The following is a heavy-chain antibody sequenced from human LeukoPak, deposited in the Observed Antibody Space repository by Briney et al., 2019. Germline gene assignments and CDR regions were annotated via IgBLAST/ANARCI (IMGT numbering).Heavy chain of an antibody. CDR1: GGSISSYY. CDR3: ARQSTMAGGDAFDI. J-gene: IGHJ3*02. CDR2: IYYSGST. Sequence: PSETLSLTCTVSGGSISSYYWSWIRQPPGKGLEWIGYIYYSGSTNYDPSLKSRVTISVDTSKNQFSLKLRSVAAADTAVYYCARQSTMAGGDAFDIWAKGQWSPSLQ. D-gene: IGHD3-10*01. V-gene: IGHV4-59*08.